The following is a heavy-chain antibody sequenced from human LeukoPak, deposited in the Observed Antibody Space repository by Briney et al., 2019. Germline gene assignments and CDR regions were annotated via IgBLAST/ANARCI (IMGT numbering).Heavy chain of an antibody. D-gene: IGHD6-19*01. CDR3: ATKYSSGWYIGFDY. V-gene: IGHV3-48*03. Sequence: GGSLRLSCAASGFTFSSYEMNWVRQAPGKGLEWVSYISSSGSTRYYADSVKGRFTISRDNAKNSLYLQMNSLRAEDTAVYYCATKYSSGWYIGFDYWGQGTPVTVSS. CDR2: ISSSGSTR. J-gene: IGHJ4*02. CDR1: GFTFSSYE.